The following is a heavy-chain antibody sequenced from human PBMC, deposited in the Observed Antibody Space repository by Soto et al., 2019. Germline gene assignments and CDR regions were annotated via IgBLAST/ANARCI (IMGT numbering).Heavy chain of an antibody. Sequence: QVQLQESGPGLVKPSETLSLTCAVSGGSITSSGWWSWVRQPPGTGLEWIGETHYDARTHYSPSLKSRVTISLDKSENQLSLKLTSVTAADTAVYYCAREGGGPDALDIWGQGAMVTVSS. J-gene: IGHJ3*02. D-gene: IGHD3-16*01. CDR3: AREGGGPDALDI. CDR1: GGSITSSGW. V-gene: IGHV4-4*02. CDR2: THYDART.